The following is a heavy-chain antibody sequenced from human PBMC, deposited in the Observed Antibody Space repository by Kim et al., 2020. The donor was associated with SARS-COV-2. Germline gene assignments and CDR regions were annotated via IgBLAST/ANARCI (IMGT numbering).Heavy chain of an antibody. V-gene: IGHV1-58*02. CDR3: AAAPDTAMVWAY. J-gene: IGHJ4*02. CDR2: IVVGSGNT. D-gene: IGHD5-18*01. CDR1: GFTFTSSA. Sequence: SVKVSCKASGFTFTSSAMQWARQARGQRLEWIGWIVVGSGNTNYAQKFQERVTITRDMSTSTAYMELSSLRSEDTAVYYCAAAPDTAMVWAYWGQGTLVTVSS.